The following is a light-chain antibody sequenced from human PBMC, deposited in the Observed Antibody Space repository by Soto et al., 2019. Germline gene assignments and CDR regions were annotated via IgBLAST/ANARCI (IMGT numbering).Light chain of an antibody. Sequence: QSVLTQPASVSGSPGQSITISCTGTSSDVGSYNLVSWYQQHPGKAPKLMIYGVSKRPSGVSNRFSGSKSGNTASLTISGLQAEDEAEYCCCSYAGSSTFAVFGSGTKVTVL. CDR1: SSDVGSYNL. CDR2: GVS. J-gene: IGLJ1*01. V-gene: IGLV2-23*02. CDR3: CSYAGSSTFAV.